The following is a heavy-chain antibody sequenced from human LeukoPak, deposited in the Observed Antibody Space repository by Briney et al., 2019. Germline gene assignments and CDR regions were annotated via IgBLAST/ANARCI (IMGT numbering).Heavy chain of an antibody. Sequence: GGSLRLSCAASGFTFSSYGMHWVRQAPGKGLEWVAVIWYDGSNKYYADSVKGRFTISRDNSKNTLYLQMNSLRAEGTAVYYCARDSGSYYPGVFDYWGQGTLVTVSS. J-gene: IGHJ4*02. V-gene: IGHV3-33*01. CDR1: GFTFSSYG. CDR3: ARDSGSYYPGVFDY. D-gene: IGHD1-26*01. CDR2: IWYDGSNK.